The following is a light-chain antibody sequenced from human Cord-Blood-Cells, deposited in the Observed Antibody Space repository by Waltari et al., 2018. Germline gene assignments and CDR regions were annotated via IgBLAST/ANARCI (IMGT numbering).Light chain of an antibody. CDR3: QQYNNWPSWT. V-gene: IGKV3-15*01. CDR2: GAS. CDR1: QSVSSK. Sequence: EIVMTQSPATLSVSPGERATLSCRASQSVSSKLAWYQQKPGQAPRPLIYGASTRATGIPARFSGSGSGTEFTLTISSLQSEDFAVYYCQQYNNWPSWTFGQGTKVEIK. J-gene: IGKJ1*01.